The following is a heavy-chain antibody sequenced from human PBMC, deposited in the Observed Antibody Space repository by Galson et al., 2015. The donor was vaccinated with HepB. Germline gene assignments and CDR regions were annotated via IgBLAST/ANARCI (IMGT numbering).Heavy chain of an antibody. J-gene: IGHJ6*02. CDR3: AQDLTYYYGSGSYFVGMDV. CDR1: GLTFEDYA. V-gene: IGHV3-9*01. Sequence: SLRLSCAASGLTFEDYAMHWVRQVPGKGLEWVPGISWNSDFTGYADSVRGRFTISRDNARYSLYLQMNSLRTEDTALYFCAQDLTYYYGSGSYFVGMDVWGQGTTVTVSS. D-gene: IGHD3-10*01. CDR2: ISWNSDFT.